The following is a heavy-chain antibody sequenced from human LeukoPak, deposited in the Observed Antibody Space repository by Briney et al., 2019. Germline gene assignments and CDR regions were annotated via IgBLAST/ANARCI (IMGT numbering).Heavy chain of an antibody. Sequence: GVSLRLSCAASGFTFSGHWMSWVRQAPGKGLEWVANIKQDGSERYYVDSVKGRFTISRDNAKNSLYLQMNSLRAEDTAVYYCARDYCSIASCYIEGANYYYMDVWGKGTTVTVSS. J-gene: IGHJ6*03. CDR3: ARDYCSIASCYIEGANYYYMDV. D-gene: IGHD2-2*02. CDR1: GFTFSGHW. CDR2: IKQDGSER. V-gene: IGHV3-7*01.